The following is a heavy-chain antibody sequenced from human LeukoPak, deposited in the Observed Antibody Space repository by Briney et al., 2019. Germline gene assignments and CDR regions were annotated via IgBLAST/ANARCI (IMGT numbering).Heavy chain of an antibody. CDR1: GGSISSYY. J-gene: IGHJ6*02. CDR3: ARGLATAGDYYYGMDV. Sequence: PSETLSLTCTVSGGSISSYYWSWIWQPPGKGLEWIGYIYYSGSTNYNPSLKSRVTISVDTSKSQFSLKLSSVTAADTAVYYCARGLATAGDYYYGMDVWGQGTTVTVSS. D-gene: IGHD5-12*01. CDR2: IYYSGST. V-gene: IGHV4-59*01.